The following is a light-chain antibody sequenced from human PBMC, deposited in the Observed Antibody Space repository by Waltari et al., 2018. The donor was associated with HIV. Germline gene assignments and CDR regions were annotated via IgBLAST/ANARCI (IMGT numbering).Light chain of an antibody. J-gene: IGLJ3*02. V-gene: IGLV1-51*01. CDR2: DNN. CDR1: SSHIGNNY. Sequence: QSLLTQPPSVSAAPGQMVTISCSGSSSHIGNNYVSWYQQVTGATPKLVLYDNNERPSGMRDRFYGSKSGTSATLDITGLQPGDEADYYCGTWDSGKNVWVFGGGTKLTVL. CDR3: GTWDSGKNVWV.